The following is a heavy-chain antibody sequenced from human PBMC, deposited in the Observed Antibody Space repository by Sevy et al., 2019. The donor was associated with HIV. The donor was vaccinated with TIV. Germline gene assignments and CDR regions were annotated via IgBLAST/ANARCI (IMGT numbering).Heavy chain of an antibody. CDR1: GVSFSDYF. Sequence: SETLSLTCAVSGVSFSDYFWSWIRQSPGKGLEWIGEISHGGSSNYNPSLKSRVVMSLDTSNNQFSLKLTSVTAADTAVYYCARDYSSGWRKFNLFDPWGQGTLVTVSS. CDR3: ARDYSSGWRKFNLFDP. J-gene: IGHJ5*02. V-gene: IGHV4-34*01. CDR2: ISHGGSS. D-gene: IGHD6-19*01.